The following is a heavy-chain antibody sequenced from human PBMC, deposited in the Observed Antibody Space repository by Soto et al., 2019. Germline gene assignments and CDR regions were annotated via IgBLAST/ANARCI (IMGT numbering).Heavy chain of an antibody. D-gene: IGHD3-3*01. CDR3: AKDGGRSHLTELTIFGVVPTFDY. V-gene: IGHV3-30*18. Sequence: GGSLRLSCAASGFTFSSYGMHWVRQAPGKGLEWVAVISYDGSNKYYADSVKGRFTISRDNSKNTLYLQMNSLRAEDTAVYYCAKDGGRSHLTELTIFGVVPTFDYWGQGTLVTVSS. CDR1: GFTFSSYG. J-gene: IGHJ4*02. CDR2: ISYDGSNK.